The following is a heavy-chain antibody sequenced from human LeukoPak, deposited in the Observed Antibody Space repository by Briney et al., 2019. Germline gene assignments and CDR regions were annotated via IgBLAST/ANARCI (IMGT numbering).Heavy chain of an antibody. J-gene: IGHJ6*02. CDR2: VNQDGRQK. D-gene: IGHD3-10*01. CDR3: ARDPDLRRGFDGEGY. CDR1: AFTFSSYW. Sequence: GGSLRLSCAASAFTFSSYWMSWVRQAPGKGLEWVANVNQDGRQKSYVDSVRGRFTISRDNAKNSLYLQMNSLRAEDTAVYYCARDPDLRRGFDGEGYWGQGTTVTVSS. V-gene: IGHV3-7*05.